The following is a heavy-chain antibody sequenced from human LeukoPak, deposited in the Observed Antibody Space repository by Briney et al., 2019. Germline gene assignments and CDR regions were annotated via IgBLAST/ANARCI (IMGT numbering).Heavy chain of an antibody. CDR1: GGTFSSYA. CDR3: ARGEDGSGSLCYFDY. V-gene: IGHV1-69*01. J-gene: IGHJ4*02. CDR2: IIPIFGTA. D-gene: IGHD3-10*01. Sequence: SVKVSCKASGGTFSSYAISWVRQAPGQRLEWMGGIIPIFGTANYAQKFQGRVTITADESTSTAYMELSSLRSEDTAVYYCARGEDGSGSLCYFDYWGQGTLVTVSS.